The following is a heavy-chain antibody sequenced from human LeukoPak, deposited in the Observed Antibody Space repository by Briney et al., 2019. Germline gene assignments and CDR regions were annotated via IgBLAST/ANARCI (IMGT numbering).Heavy chain of an antibody. CDR2: ISDSGSST. V-gene: IGHV3-23*01. Sequence: GGSLRLSCAASGFTFDDYGMRWVRQAPGKGLEWVSSISDSGSSTYYADSVKGRFTISRDNSKNTLYLQINSLRAEDTAVYYCAKGGAVSSKSIIMVRGTRRYYYNMDVWGKGTTVTISS. J-gene: IGHJ6*03. CDR3: AKGGAVSSKSIIMVRGTRRYYYNMDV. D-gene: IGHD3-10*01. CDR1: GFTFDDYG.